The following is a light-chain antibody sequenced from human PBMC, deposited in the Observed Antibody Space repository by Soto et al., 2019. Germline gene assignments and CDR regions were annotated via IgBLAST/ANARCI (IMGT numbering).Light chain of an antibody. Sequence: AIQMAQSPSSVSASVGDRVTISFRASHGIGNSLGWYQQKPGKPPKVQIYGASNLQSGVPPRFSGSGSGTDFTLAISSLQPEDSATYYCLQDINYPWTFGQGTKVDIK. CDR2: GAS. CDR3: LQDINYPWT. CDR1: HGIGNS. J-gene: IGKJ1*01. V-gene: IGKV1-6*01.